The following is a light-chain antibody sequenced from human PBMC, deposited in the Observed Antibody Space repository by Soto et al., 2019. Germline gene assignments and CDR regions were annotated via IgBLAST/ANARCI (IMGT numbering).Light chain of an antibody. CDR2: GAS. J-gene: IGKJ4*01. Sequence: EIVLTQSPGTLSLSTGERATLSCRASQNVYNNYIAWYQQKPGQAPRTVIYGASIRATGIPDRFSGSGSGTDFTLSISRLEPEDSAVYYCQQYGSSITFGVGTKVDIK. CDR1: QNVYNNY. CDR3: QQYGSSIT. V-gene: IGKV3-20*01.